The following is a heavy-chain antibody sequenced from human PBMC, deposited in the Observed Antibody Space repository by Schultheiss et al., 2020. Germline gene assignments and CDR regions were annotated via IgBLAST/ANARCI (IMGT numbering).Heavy chain of an antibody. D-gene: IGHD6-6*01. Sequence: GGSLRLSCAASGFTFDDYAMHWVRQAPGKGLEWVSGIRASGGGAFYADSVKGRFTISRDDSKNTLYLQMNSLRAEDTAVYYCARDLGYSSSLIDYWGQGTLVTVSS. CDR3: ARDLGYSSSLIDY. CDR2: IRASGGGA. J-gene: IGHJ4*02. V-gene: IGHV3-23*01. CDR1: GFTFDDYA.